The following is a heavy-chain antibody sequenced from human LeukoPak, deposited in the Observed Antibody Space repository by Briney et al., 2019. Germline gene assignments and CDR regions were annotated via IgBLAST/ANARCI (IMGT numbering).Heavy chain of an antibody. V-gene: IGHV1-18*04. D-gene: IGHD5-12*01. J-gene: IGHJ6*04. CDR2: ISAYNGNT. CDR3: ARDGNSGYDYYYYYGMDV. Sequence: ASVKVSCKASGYTFTSYGISWVRQAPGQGLEWKGWISAYNGNTNYAQKLQGRVTMTTDTSTSTAYMELRSLRSDDTAVYYCARDGNSGYDYYYYYGMDVWGKGTTVTVSS. CDR1: GYTFTSYG.